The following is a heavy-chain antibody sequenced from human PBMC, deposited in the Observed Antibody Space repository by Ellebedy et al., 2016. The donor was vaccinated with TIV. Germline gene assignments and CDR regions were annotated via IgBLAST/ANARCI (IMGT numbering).Heavy chain of an antibody. CDR1: GYSSTDNH. D-gene: IGHD4-23*01. CDR2: LSPSGDSA. CDR3: ASRSRWP. J-gene: IGHJ4*02. V-gene: IGHV1-2*02. Sequence: AASVKVSCKASGYSSTDNHLHWVRQAPGQGLEWMGILSPSGDSATYARKFQDRVTMTRNTSISTVYMELSRLRSDDTAVYYCASRSRWPWGQGTLVTVSS.